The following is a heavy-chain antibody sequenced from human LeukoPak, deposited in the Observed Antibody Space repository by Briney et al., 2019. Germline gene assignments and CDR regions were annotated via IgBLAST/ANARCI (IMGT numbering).Heavy chain of an antibody. CDR1: GGSFSGYY. CDR3: AAYGTIFGVVIDY. CDR2: INHSEST. J-gene: IGHJ4*02. D-gene: IGHD3-3*01. Sequence: SETLSLTCAVYGGSFSGYYWSWIRQPPGKGLEWIGEINHSESTYYNPSLKSRVTISVDTSKNQFSLKLSSVTAADTAVYYCAAYGTIFGVVIDYWGQGTLVTVSS. V-gene: IGHV4-34*01.